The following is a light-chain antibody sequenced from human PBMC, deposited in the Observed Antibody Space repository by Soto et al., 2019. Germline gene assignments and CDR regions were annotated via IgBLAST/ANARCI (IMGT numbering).Light chain of an antibody. CDR3: QQYNSYPIT. J-gene: IGKJ5*01. Sequence: EIVLTQSPDLLSVSPGERASLSCRASQTVGASLAWYQQKPGQAPRLLIYDASSLESGVPSRFSGSGSGTEFTLTISSLQPDDFATYYCQQYNSYPITFGQGTRLEIK. V-gene: IGKV3-15*01. CDR1: QTVGAS. CDR2: DAS.